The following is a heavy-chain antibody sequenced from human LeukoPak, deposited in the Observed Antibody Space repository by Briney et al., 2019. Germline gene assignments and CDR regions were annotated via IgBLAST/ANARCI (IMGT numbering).Heavy chain of an antibody. CDR1: GYPFSAHF. D-gene: IGHD3-10*01. CDR2: IDTTTGNP. CDR3: VRGTPTPGMDY. Sequence: VASVKVSCKASGYPFSAHFLNWVRQAPGQELEWMGNIDTTTGNPRYAQDFTGRFVFSLDTSVSTAYLQITRLKADDTAAYYCVRGTPTPGMDYWGQGTQVTVSS. V-gene: IGHV7-4-1*02. J-gene: IGHJ4*02.